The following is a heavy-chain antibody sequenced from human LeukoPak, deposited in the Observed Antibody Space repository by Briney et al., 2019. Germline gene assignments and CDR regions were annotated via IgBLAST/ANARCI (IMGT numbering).Heavy chain of an antibody. Sequence: SETLSLTCTVSGGSISSSSYYWGWIRQPPGKGLEWIGSIYYSGSTYYNPSLKSRVTISVDTSKNQFSLKLSSVTAADTAVYYCARRYLSSKDWYFDLWGRGTLVTVSS. CDR2: IYYSGST. J-gene: IGHJ2*01. CDR3: ARRYLSSKDWYFDL. V-gene: IGHV4-39*01. D-gene: IGHD1-1*01. CDR1: GGSISSSSYY.